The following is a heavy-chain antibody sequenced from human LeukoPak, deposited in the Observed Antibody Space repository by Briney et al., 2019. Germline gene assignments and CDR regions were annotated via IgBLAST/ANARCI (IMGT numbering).Heavy chain of an antibody. CDR3: SRERRPTIYGGPDS. Sequence: GGSLRLSCAQPVFTFSDYYMCWICQAPGKGLEWVANIKHDGSDSFYVDSVKGRFTISRDNSENSLYLPMPSLKVEDTTTYFCSRERRPTIYGGPDSWGQGTVVTVSS. CDR2: IKHDGSDS. D-gene: IGHD4-17*01. V-gene: IGHV3-7*01. CDR1: VFTFSDYY. J-gene: IGHJ4*02.